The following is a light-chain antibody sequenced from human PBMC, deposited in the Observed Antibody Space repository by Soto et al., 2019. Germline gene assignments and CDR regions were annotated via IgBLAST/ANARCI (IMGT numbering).Light chain of an antibody. CDR1: QGISNY. V-gene: IGKV1-27*01. Sequence: DISMTQSPATLSASPGDRATLSCRASQGISNYLAWYQQKPGQVPKLLIYAASTLQSGVPARFSGSGSGTDFTLTISSLQPEDVAAYYCQKYGRAPCTFGEGTKVDIK. J-gene: IGKJ4*01. CDR2: AAS. CDR3: QKYGRAPCT.